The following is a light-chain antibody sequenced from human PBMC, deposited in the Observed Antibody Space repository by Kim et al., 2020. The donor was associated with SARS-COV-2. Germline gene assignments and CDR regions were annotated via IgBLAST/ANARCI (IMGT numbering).Light chain of an antibody. Sequence: DIQMTQSPSSLSASVGDRVTITCQASQDISNYLSWYQQRPGKAPKLLVYLASNLKTGVPSRFSGSGYGTDFTFTISSLQPEDFATYYCQQYDNFPFTFGGGTKVEI. CDR3: QQYDNFPFT. J-gene: IGKJ4*01. CDR1: QDISNY. CDR2: LAS. V-gene: IGKV1-33*01.